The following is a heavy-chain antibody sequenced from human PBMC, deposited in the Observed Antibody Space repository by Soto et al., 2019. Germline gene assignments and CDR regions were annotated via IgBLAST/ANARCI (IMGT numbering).Heavy chain of an antibody. CDR3: ANHRITMVRGALFYFDY. V-gene: IGHV3-23*01. CDR2: ISGSGGST. D-gene: IGHD3-10*01. Sequence: QPGGSLRLSCAASGLTFSSYAMSWVRQAPGKGLEWVSAISGSGGSTYYADSVKGRFTISRDNSKNTLYLQMNSLRAEDTAVYYCANHRITMVRGALFYFDYWGQGTLVTVSS. CDR1: GLTFSSYA. J-gene: IGHJ4*02.